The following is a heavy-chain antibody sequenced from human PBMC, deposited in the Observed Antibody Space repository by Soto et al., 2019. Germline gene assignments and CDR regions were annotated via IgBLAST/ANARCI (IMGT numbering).Heavy chain of an antibody. J-gene: IGHJ5*02. CDR2: IHYSGST. D-gene: IGHD3-10*01. V-gene: IGHV4-39*01. CDR3: ARGASYYYGSGSHPNWFDP. CDR1: GGSISSGIYY. Sequence: PSETLSLTCTVSGGSISSGIYYWGWLRQPPGKGLEWIATIHYSGSTNYNPSLKSRVTISVDTSKNQFSLKLSSVTAADTAVYYCARGASYYYGSGSHPNWFDPWGQGTLVTVSS.